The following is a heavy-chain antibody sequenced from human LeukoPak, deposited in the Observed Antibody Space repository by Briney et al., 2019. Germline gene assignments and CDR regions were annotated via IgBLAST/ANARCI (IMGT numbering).Heavy chain of an antibody. Sequence: PSETLSLTCTVPGGSISSYYWSWIRQPPGKGLEWIGYIYYSGSTNYNPSLKSRVTISVDTSNNKFSLKLTSLTAADTAVYYCVRHLSAGRPAFDIWGQGTMVTVSS. CDR2: IYYSGST. CDR3: VRHLSAGRPAFDI. V-gene: IGHV4-59*08. J-gene: IGHJ3*02. CDR1: GGSISSYY. D-gene: IGHD2-15*01.